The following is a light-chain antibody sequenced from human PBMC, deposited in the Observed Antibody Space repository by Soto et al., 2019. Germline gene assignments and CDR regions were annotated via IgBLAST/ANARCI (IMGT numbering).Light chain of an antibody. V-gene: IGKV3-20*01. CDR2: GAS. CDR1: QSVGSNY. J-gene: IGKJ1*01. CDR3: HQYANSPRT. Sequence: EIVLTQSPGTLSLSPGETVTLSCRAGQSVGSNYLAWYQQKPGQAPRLLIYGASSRPVVIPDRFSGSGSGTEFTLTISRLEPEDFAVYYCHQYANSPRTFGQGTRVEIK.